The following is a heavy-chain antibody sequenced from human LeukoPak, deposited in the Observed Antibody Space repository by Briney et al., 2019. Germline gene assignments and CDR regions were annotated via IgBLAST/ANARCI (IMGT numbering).Heavy chain of an antibody. Sequence: GGSLRLSCAASGFTFSDYYMSWIRQAPGKGLEWVSYISSSGSTIYYADSVKGRFTISRDNSKNTLYLQMNSLRAEDTAVYYCARDLLGDYVWGSYRYTFDYWGQGTLVTVSS. CDR2: ISSSGSTI. CDR3: ARDLLGDYVWGSYRYTFDY. D-gene: IGHD3-16*02. CDR1: GFTFSDYY. V-gene: IGHV3-11*04. J-gene: IGHJ4*02.